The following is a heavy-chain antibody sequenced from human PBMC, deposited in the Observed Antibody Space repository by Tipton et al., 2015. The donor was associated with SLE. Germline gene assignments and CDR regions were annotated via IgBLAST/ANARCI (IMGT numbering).Heavy chain of an antibody. J-gene: IGHJ3*02. CDR1: GGSFSGYY. CDR3: ARDYYDNIGVNAFDI. CDR2: INHSGST. D-gene: IGHD3-22*01. V-gene: IGHV4-34*01. Sequence: TLSLTCAVYGGSFSGYYWSWIRQPPGKGLEWIGEINHSGSTNYNPSLKSRVTISVDTSKKQFSLNLTSVTAADTAVYYCARDYYDNIGVNAFDIWGQGTMVTVSS.